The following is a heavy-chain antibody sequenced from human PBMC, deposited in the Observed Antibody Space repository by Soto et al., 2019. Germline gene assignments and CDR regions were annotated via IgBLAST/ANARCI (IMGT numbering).Heavy chain of an antibody. CDR2: IYWNGDE. Sequence: ESGPTLVNPTQTLTLTCTFSGFSLTTTGVGVGWIRQPPGKPLEWLALIYWNGDERYTPSLKSRLAITKDTSKNQVVLKMTNMDPADTPTYYCSHRPSGWYLFDYWGKGTLVTVSS. V-gene: IGHV2-5*01. D-gene: IGHD6-19*01. CDR3: SHRPSGWYLFDY. J-gene: IGHJ4*02. CDR1: GFSLTTTGVG.